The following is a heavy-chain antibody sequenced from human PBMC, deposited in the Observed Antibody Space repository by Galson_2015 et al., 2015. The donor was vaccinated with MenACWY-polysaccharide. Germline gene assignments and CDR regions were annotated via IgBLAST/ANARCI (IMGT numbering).Heavy chain of an antibody. V-gene: IGHV3-30-3*01. D-gene: IGHD2-2*01. J-gene: IGHJ6*01. CDR2: ISYDATNK. CDR3: ARDYCSRTNCNGMDV. CDR1: GFGFSSFA. Sequence: SLRLSCAASGFGFSSFAMHWVRQAPGKGLEWVAVISYDATNKFYADFVKGRFTVSRGNSGKTVYLEMNSLRAEDTATYYCARDYCSRTNCNGMDVWGQGTLVTVSS.